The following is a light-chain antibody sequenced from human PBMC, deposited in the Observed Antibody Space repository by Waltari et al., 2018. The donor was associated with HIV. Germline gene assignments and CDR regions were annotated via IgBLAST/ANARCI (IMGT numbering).Light chain of an antibody. CDR3: QQYNKWPPYT. Sequence: IMLTQSPDSLSVSPGESATLSCRASQSLSANLAWYQQKPGQPSRLLIDAASTRATGVPARFSGSGSGTEFTLTISGLQSDDSATYYCQQYNKWPPYTFGQGTKVEIK. V-gene: IGKV3-15*01. CDR1: QSLSAN. CDR2: AAS. J-gene: IGKJ2*01.